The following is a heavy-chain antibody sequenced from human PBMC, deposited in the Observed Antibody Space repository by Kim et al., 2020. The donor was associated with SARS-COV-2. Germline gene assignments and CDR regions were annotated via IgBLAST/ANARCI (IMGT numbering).Heavy chain of an antibody. J-gene: IGHJ4*02. CDR2: IYYSGST. Sequence: SETLSLTCTVSGGSISSSSYYWGWIRQPPGKGLEWIGSIYYSGSTYYNPSLKSRVTISVDTSKNQFSLKLSSVTAADTAVYYCARGLDGFGESNTDEYYFDYWGQGTLVTVSS. D-gene: IGHD3-10*01. V-gene: IGHV4-39*01. CDR3: ARGLDGFGESNTDEYYFDY. CDR1: GGSISSSSYY.